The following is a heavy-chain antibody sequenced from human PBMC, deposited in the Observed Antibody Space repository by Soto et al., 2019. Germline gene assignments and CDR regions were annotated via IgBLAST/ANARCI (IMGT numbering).Heavy chain of an antibody. CDR1: GGPFSSYA. CDR3: ARLGCGGDCYSDWYFDL. V-gene: IGHV1-69*12. J-gene: IGHJ2*01. D-gene: IGHD2-21*02. CDR2: IIPIFGTA. Sequence: QIQLVQSGAEVKKPGSSVKVSCKASGGPFSSYAISWVRQAPGQGLEWMGGIIPIFGTANYAQKFQGRVTITADESTSTAYMELSSLRSEDTAVYYCARLGCGGDCYSDWYFDLWGRGTLVTVSS.